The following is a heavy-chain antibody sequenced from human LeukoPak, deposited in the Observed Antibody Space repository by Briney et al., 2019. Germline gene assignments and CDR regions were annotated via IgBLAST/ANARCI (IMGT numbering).Heavy chain of an antibody. CDR3: ARGELVGLGATSAGWFDP. Sequence: ASVKVSCKASGYTFTSHGLSWARQAPRQGLEWMGRINPNSGGTNSAQKFQGRVTMTRDTSISTAYMELSRLTSDDTAVYYCARGELVGLGATSAGWFDPWGQGTLVTVSS. D-gene: IGHD1-26*01. V-gene: IGHV1-2*06. CDR2: INPNSGGT. CDR1: GYTFTSHG. J-gene: IGHJ5*02.